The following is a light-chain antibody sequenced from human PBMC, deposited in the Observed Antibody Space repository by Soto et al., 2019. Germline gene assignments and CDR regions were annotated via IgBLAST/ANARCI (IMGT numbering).Light chain of an antibody. CDR2: DAS. Sequence: DLQMTQSPSSLSASVGDRVTITCQASQDISNYLNWYQHKPGKAPKLLIYDASNLETGVPSRFSGSGSGTDFAFTISSLQPEDIATYYCQQYDYLVTFGQGTRLEIK. V-gene: IGKV1-33*01. CDR1: QDISNY. J-gene: IGKJ5*01. CDR3: QQYDYLVT.